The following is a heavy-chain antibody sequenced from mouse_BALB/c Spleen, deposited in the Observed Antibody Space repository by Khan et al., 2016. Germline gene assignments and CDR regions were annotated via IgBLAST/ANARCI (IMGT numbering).Heavy chain of an antibody. J-gene: IGHJ1*01. CDR2: IDPANGHT. Sequence: EVQLQESGAELVKPGASVKLSCTASGFNIKDTYMHWVKQRPEQGLEWIGRIDPANGHTKYDPKFQGKATITADTSSNPAYLQLSSLTSEDTAVSCCANEGSSYWYVGVWGAGTTVTVSS. D-gene: IGHD1-1*01. CDR3: ANEGSSYWYVGV. V-gene: IGHV14-3*02. CDR1: GFNIKDTY.